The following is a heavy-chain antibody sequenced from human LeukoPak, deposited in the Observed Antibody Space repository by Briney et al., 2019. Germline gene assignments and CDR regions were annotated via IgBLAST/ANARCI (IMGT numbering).Heavy chain of an antibody. Sequence: GGSLRLSCAASGFTFSSYAMSWVRQAPGKGLEWVSAISGSGGSTYYADSVRGRFTISRDNSKNTLYLQMNSLRAEDTAVYYCAKDISIVGAAFDYWGQGTLVTVSS. CDR1: GFTFSSYA. V-gene: IGHV3-23*01. J-gene: IGHJ4*02. CDR3: AKDISIVGAAFDY. CDR2: ISGSGGST. D-gene: IGHD1-26*01.